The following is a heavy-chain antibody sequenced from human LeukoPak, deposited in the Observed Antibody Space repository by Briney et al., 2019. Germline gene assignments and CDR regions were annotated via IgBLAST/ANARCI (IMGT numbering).Heavy chain of an antibody. J-gene: IGHJ3*02. CDR2: LYTSGST. D-gene: IGHD3-10*01. Sequence: PSETLSLTCTVSGGSISSYYWNWIRQPAGKGLEWIGRLYTSGSTSYNPSLKSRVTISVDTSKNQFSLKLSSVTAADTAVYYCASGMVRGLPYLNIWGQGTMVTVSS. V-gene: IGHV4-4*07. CDR1: GGSISSYY. CDR3: ASGMVRGLPYLNI.